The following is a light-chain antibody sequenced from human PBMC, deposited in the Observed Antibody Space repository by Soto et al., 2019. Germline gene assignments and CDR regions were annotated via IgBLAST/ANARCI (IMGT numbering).Light chain of an antibody. CDR2: EVS. J-gene: IGLJ3*02. CDR3: CSYAGSSSGV. Sequence: QSALTQPASVSGSPGQSITISCTGTSSDVGSHNLVSWYQQHPGKAPKLMIYEVSKRPSGVSNRFSGSKSGNTASLTISGLQAEDEADYYCCSYAGSSSGVFGGGTKLTVL. CDR1: SSDVGSHNL. V-gene: IGLV2-23*02.